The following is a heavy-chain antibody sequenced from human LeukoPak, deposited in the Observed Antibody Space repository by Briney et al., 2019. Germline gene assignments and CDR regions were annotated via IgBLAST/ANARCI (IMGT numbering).Heavy chain of an antibody. CDR3: YYYGSGSRPTGYYFGY. D-gene: IGHD3-10*01. CDR1: GGSISMSGYY. V-gene: IGHV4-39*07. CDR2: ISYSGST. J-gene: IGHJ4*02. Sequence: SETLSLTCTVSGGSISMSGYYWGWIRQPPGKGLEWIGSISYSGSTYYNPSLKSRVTISVDKSKNQFSLKLSSVTAADTAVYYCYYYGSGSRPTGYYFGYWGQGTLDTVSS.